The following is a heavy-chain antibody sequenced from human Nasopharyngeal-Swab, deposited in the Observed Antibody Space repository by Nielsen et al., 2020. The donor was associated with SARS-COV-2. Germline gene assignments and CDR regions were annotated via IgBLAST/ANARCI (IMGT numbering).Heavy chain of an antibody. J-gene: IGHJ6*02. D-gene: IGHD3-9*01. CDR3: ARGCVLTGPSCYYYGMDV. CDR2: ISSSSSYI. V-gene: IGHV3-21*01. CDR1: GGSFTGFY. Sequence: GGSLRLSCSVSGGSFTGFYWNWVRQAPGKGLEWVSSISSSSSYIYYADSVKGRFTISRDNAKNSLYLQMNSLRAEDTAVYYCARGCVLTGPSCYYYGMDVWGQGTTVTVSS.